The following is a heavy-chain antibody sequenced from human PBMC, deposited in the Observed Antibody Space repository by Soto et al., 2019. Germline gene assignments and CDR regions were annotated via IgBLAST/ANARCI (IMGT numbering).Heavy chain of an antibody. CDR2: IYHSGST. Sequence: PGGSLSLSCAASGFTFSDYWMSWVRQAPGKGLEWIGYIYHSGSTNYNPSLKSRVTISVDRSKNQVSLKLTSVTAADTAVYYCARGEYYGYFRYCGQGTLVTVSS. J-gene: IGHJ1*01. CDR3: ARGEYYGYFRY. CDR1: GFTFSDYW. D-gene: IGHD3-10*01. V-gene: IGHV4-4*02.